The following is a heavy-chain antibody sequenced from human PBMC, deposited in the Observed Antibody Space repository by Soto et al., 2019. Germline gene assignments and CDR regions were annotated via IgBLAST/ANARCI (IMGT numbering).Heavy chain of an antibody. CDR3: ARDRSVRGLRYYYYGRDV. J-gene: IGHJ6*02. D-gene: IGHD1-26*01. V-gene: IGHV3-33*01. CDR2: IWYDGSNK. CDR1: GFTFSSYG. Sequence: QVQLVESGGGVVQPGRSLRLSCAASGFTFSSYGMHWVRQAPGKRLEWWAVIWYDGSNKYYAYSVKGRFTISRDNAKNTLYLQMSSRTAEDTAVYYCARDRSVRGLRYYYYGRDVWGQGTTVTVSS.